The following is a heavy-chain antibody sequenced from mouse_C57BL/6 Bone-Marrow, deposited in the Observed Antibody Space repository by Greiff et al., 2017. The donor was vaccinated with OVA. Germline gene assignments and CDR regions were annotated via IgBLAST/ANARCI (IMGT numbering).Heavy chain of an antibody. Sequence: EVHLVESGPELVKPGASVKISCKASGYSFTGYYMNWVKQSPEKSLEWIGEINPSTGGTTYNQKFKAKATLTVDKSSSTAYMQLKSLTSEDSAVYYCARKGGNYVDYWGQGTLVTVSA. J-gene: IGHJ3*01. V-gene: IGHV1-42*01. D-gene: IGHD2-1*01. CDR1: GYSFTGYY. CDR3: ARKGGNYVDY. CDR2: INPSTGGT.